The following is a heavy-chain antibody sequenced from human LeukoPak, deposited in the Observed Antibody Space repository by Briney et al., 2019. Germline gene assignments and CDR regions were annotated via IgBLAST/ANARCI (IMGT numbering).Heavy chain of an antibody. J-gene: IGHJ6*02. D-gene: IGHD3-16*01. CDR3: ASSRLGNSYNYFGMDV. CDR2: ISAFNGNT. Sequence: ASVKVSCKAFRYSFTNYGFTWVRRAPGQGLEWMGWISAFNGNTNYAQKFQGRVTVTTDTSTSTAYMELRSLRSDDTAVYYCASSRLGNSYNYFGMDVWGQGTMVTVSS. CDR1: RYSFTNYG. V-gene: IGHV1-18*01.